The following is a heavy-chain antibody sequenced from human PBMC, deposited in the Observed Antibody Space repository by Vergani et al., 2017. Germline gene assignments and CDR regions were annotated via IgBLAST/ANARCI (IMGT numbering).Heavy chain of an antibody. Sequence: EVQLVESGGGVVQPGGSLRLSCEASGFSFPGYAMSWVRQAPGKGLEWVSSVSGSSATPYYADSVKGRFIISRDNSKNTLHLQMNSLRADDTAVYYCTKGSRGYTGYFFDYWGQGTLATVSS. CDR2: VSGSSATP. CDR1: GFSFPGYA. J-gene: IGHJ4*02. V-gene: IGHV3-23*04. CDR3: TKGSRGYTGYFFDY. D-gene: IGHD5-12*01.